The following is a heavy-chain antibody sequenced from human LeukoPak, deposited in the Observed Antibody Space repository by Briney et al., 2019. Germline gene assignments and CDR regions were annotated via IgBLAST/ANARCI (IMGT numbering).Heavy chain of an antibody. CDR1: GFTFSSYS. D-gene: IGHD2-15*01. Sequence: GGSLRLSCEASGFTFSSYSMNWVRQAPGKGLEWVSSISSSSTYTYYADSVKGRFTISRDNAKNSLYLQMNSLRAEDTAVYYCARVGGGDIVVVVAATHDAFDIWGQGTMVTVSS. V-gene: IGHV3-21*04. J-gene: IGHJ3*02. CDR3: ARVGGGDIVVVVAATHDAFDI. CDR2: ISSSSTYT.